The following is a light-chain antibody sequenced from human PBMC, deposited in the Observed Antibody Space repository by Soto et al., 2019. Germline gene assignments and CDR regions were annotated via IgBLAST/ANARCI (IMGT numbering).Light chain of an antibody. J-gene: IGLJ1*01. CDR1: NSDVGGYNS. CDR2: DVT. CDR3: ISYTSSNTYV. V-gene: IGLV2-14*03. Sequence: QSVLTQPASVSGSPGQSITISCTGTNSDVGGYNSVSWYQQHPGKAPQLMIYDVTNRPSGISSRDSGSESGNTASLTISGLQAEDEADYYCISYTSSNTYVFGTGTKLTVL.